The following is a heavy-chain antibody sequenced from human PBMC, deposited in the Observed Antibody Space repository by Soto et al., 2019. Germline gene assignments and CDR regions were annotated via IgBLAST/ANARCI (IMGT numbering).Heavy chain of an antibody. D-gene: IGHD6-19*01. J-gene: IGHJ6*02. Sequence: PGGSLRLSCAASGFTFSSYAMSWVRQAPGKGLEWVSAISGSGGSTYYADSVKGRFTISRDNSKNTLYLQMNSLRAEDTAVYYCAKERHEWLARGYYHYGMDVWGQGTTVTVSS. CDR2: ISGSGGST. CDR1: GFTFSSYA. V-gene: IGHV3-23*01. CDR3: AKERHEWLARGYYHYGMDV.